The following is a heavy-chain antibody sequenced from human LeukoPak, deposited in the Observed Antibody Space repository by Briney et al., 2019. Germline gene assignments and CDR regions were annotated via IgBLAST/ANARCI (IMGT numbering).Heavy chain of an antibody. J-gene: IGHJ6*02. V-gene: IGHV4-34*01. CDR2: INHSGST. D-gene: IGHD2-2*01. CDR1: GGSFSGYY. Sequence: PSETLSLTCAVYGGSFSGYYWSWIRQPPGKGLEWIGEINHSGSTNYNPSLKSRVTISVDTSKNQFSLKLSSVTAANTAVYYCARSYCSSTSCYGNYYYGMDVWGQGTTVTVSS. CDR3: ARSYCSSTSCYGNYYYGMDV.